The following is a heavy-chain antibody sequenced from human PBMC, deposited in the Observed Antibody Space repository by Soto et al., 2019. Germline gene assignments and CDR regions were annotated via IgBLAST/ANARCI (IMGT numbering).Heavy chain of an antibody. J-gene: IGHJ4*02. V-gene: IGHV3-23*01. CDR1: GFTFNNND. Sequence: EVRLLESGGGLVQPGGSLRLSCAASGFTFNNNDMIWVRQAPGKGLEWVSGIRFSSGATYYTDFVKGRFTISGDYSKNSLYLERNALEAEATAVYYWAGNGGGLAYWGQGTLVTVSS. D-gene: IGHD3-16*01. CDR3: AGNGGGLAY. CDR2: IRFSSGAT.